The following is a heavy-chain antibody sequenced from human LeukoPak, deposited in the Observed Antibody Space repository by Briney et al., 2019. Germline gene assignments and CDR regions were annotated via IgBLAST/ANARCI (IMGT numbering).Heavy chain of an antibody. Sequence: SETLSLTCTVSGYSISSGYYWGWIRQPPGKGLEWMRSIYHSGNTFYNPSLKSRVTISVDTSKNQFSLKLSSVTAADTAVYYCARDRADNWNDAKDAFDIWGQGTMVTVSS. V-gene: IGHV4-38-2*02. CDR2: IYHSGNT. J-gene: IGHJ3*02. D-gene: IGHD1-20*01. CDR3: ARDRADNWNDAKDAFDI. CDR1: GYSISSGYY.